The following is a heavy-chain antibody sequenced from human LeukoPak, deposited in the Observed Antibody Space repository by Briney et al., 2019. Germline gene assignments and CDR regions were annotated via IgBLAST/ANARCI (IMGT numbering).Heavy chain of an antibody. D-gene: IGHD2-15*01. Sequence: SETLSLTCTVSGGSISSYYWSWIRQPPGKGLEWIGYIYYSGSTNYNPSLKSRVTISVDTSKNQFSLKLSSVTAADTAVYYCARGAPYCSGGSCYTYNWFDPWGQGTLVTVSS. J-gene: IGHJ5*02. CDR1: GGSISSYY. V-gene: IGHV4-59*01. CDR2: IYYSGST. CDR3: ARGAPYCSGGSCYTYNWFDP.